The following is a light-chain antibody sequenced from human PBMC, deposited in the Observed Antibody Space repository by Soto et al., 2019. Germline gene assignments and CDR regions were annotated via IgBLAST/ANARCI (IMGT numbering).Light chain of an antibody. CDR1: QGISNY. CDR3: QKYNSAPPT. CDR2: AAS. J-gene: IGKJ1*01. Sequence: DIQMTQSPSAMSASVGDRVTIXXRASQGISNYLAWYQQKPGKVPKLXIYAASNLQSGVPSRFSGSGSGTDFTLTISSLQPEDFATYYCQKYNSAPPTFAQGTKVDIK. V-gene: IGKV1-27*01.